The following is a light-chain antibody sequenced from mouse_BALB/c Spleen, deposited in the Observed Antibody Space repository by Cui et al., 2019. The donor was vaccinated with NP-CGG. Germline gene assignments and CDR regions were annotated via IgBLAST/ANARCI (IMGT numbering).Light chain of an antibody. CDR3: ALWYSNHWV. J-gene: IGLJ1*01. V-gene: IGLV1*01. Sequence: QAVGTQETAITTSPGETVTLTCRSSTGAVTTSNYANWVQEKPDHLFTGLIGGTNNRAPGVPARFSGSLIGDKAALTITGAQTEDEAIYFCALWYSNHWVFGGGTKLTVL. CDR1: TGAVTTSNY. CDR2: GTN.